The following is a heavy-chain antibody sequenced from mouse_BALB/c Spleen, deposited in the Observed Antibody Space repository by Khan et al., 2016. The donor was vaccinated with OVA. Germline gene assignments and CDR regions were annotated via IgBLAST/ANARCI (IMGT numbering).Heavy chain of an antibody. CDR1: GYTFTNYG. V-gene: IGHV9-3*02. CDR2: INTNTGEP. J-gene: IGHJ1*01. CDR3: ARRSIYCGYFDV. Sequence: QIQLVQSGPELKKPGETVKISCKASGYTFTNYGMNWVKQAPGKGLKWMGWINTNTGEPTYAEEFKGRFAFSLETSASTAYLQINNLKNEDPATYFCARRSIYCGYFDVWGAGTTVTVSS. D-gene: IGHD2-1*01.